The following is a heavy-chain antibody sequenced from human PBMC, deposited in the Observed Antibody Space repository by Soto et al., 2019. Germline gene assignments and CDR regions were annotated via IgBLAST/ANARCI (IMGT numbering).Heavy chain of an antibody. CDR1: GGSFSGYY. Sequence: PSETLSLTCAVYGGSFSGYYWSWSRQPPGKGLEWIGEINHSGSTNYNPSLKSRVTISVDTSKNQFYLKLSSVTAADTAVYYCARSSGYGSGSYYRGRDKYYYYYMDVWGKGTTVTVSS. CDR3: ARSSGYGSGSYYRGRDKYYYYYMDV. CDR2: INHSGST. J-gene: IGHJ6*03. D-gene: IGHD3-10*01. V-gene: IGHV4-34*01.